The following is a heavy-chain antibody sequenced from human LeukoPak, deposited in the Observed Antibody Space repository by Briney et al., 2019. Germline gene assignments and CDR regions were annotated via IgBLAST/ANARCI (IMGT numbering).Heavy chain of an antibody. CDR3: ARETMVRGVALFDP. Sequence: GGSLRLSCAASGFTFSSYSMNWVRQAPGKGLEWVSSISSSSSYIYYADSVKGRFTISRDNAKNSLYLQMNSLRAEDTAVYCCARETMVRGVALFDPWGQGTLVTVSS. CDR1: GFTFSSYS. V-gene: IGHV3-21*01. D-gene: IGHD3-10*01. J-gene: IGHJ5*02. CDR2: ISSSSSYI.